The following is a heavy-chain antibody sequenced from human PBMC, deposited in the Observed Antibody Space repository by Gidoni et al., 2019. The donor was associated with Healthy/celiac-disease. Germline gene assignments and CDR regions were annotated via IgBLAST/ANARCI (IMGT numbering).Heavy chain of an antibody. V-gene: IGHV4-34*01. CDR3: ARVTVVNYFDY. CDR1: GGSFSGYY. J-gene: IGHJ4*02. CDR2: INHSGST. Sequence: AVYGGSFSGYYWSWIRQPPGKGLEWIGEINHSGSTNYTPSLKSRVTISVDTSKNQFSLKLSSVTAADTAVYYCARVTVVNYFDYWGQGTLVTVSS. D-gene: IGHD3-22*01.